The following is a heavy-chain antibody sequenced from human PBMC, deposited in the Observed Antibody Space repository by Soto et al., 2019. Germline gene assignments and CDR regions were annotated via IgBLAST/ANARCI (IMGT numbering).Heavy chain of an antibody. J-gene: IGHJ6*02. Sequence: SETLSLTCTVSGGSISGYYWSWIRQPPGKGLEWIGNVYYSGGAKYNPSVKRRVSISVDTSKNQFSLNLSSVTAADTAVYYCTRDGDGRMTTNPYYYYGMDVWGPGITVTVSS. CDR2: VYYSGGA. CDR1: GGSISGYY. D-gene: IGHD2-21*02. CDR3: TRDGDGRMTTNPYYYYGMDV. V-gene: IGHV4-59*01.